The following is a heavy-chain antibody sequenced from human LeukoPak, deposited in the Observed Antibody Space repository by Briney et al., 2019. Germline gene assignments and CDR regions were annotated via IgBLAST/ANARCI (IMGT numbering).Heavy chain of an antibody. V-gene: IGHV4-34*01. Sequence: PSETLSLTCAVYGGSFSGYYRSWIRQPPGKGLEWIGEINHSGSTNYNPSLKSRVTISVDTSKNQFSLKLSSVTAADTAVYYCARVVGGATSYYFDYWGQGTLVTVSS. CDR3: ARVVGGATSYYFDY. CDR1: GGSFSGYY. CDR2: INHSGST. J-gene: IGHJ4*02. D-gene: IGHD1-26*01.